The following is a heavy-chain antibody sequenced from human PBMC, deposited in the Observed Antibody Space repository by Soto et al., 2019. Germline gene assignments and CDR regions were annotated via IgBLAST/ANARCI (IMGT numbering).Heavy chain of an antibody. J-gene: IGHJ5*02. CDR3: ASEFLEDWFDP. CDR2: ISTSGTTI. CDR1: GFTLSSFE. V-gene: IGHV3-48*03. Sequence: LRLSCTATGFTLSSFEMNWVRQAPGKGLEWVSYISTSGTTITYADSVKGRFTISRDNAKNTLYLQMNSLRAEDTAVYYCASEFLEDWFDPWGQGTLVTVSS.